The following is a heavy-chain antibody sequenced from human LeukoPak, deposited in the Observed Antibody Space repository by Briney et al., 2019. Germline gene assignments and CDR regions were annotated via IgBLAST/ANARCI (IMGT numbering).Heavy chain of an antibody. CDR3: VTLLSNAAFDY. D-gene: IGHD6-25*01. CDR2: INPNSSGT. J-gene: IGHJ4*02. Sequence: SXXVSCKASGYTFTGYYMHWERQAPGQGLEWMGWINPNSSGTNYAQKFQGRVTMTRDTSISTAYMELSRLRSDDTAVYYCVTLLSNAAFDYWAQGTLVTVSS. CDR1: GYTFTGYY. V-gene: IGHV1-2*02.